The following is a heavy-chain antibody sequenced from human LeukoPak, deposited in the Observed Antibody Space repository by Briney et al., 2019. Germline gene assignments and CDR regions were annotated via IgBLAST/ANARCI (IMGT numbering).Heavy chain of an antibody. J-gene: IGHJ4*02. D-gene: IGHD2-2*02. Sequence: GRSLRLSCAASGFTFSSYAMHWVRQAPGKGLEWVAVISYDGSNKYYADSVKGRFTISRDNSKNTLYLQMNSLRAEDTAVYYCAKDGPVVPAAIQPGSFDYWGQGTLVTVSS. CDR1: GFTFSSYA. CDR2: ISYDGSNK. CDR3: AKDGPVVPAAIQPGSFDY. V-gene: IGHV3-30*04.